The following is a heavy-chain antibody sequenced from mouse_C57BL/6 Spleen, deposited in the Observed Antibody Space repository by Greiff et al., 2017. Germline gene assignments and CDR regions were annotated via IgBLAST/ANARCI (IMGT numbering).Heavy chain of an antibody. Sequence: VQLQQPGAELVKPGASVKVSCKASGYTFTSYWMHWVKQRPGQGLEWIGRIHPSDGDTNYNQKFKGKATLTVDKSSSTAYMQLSSLTSEDSAVYYCAIYDGPAWFAYWGQGTLVTVSA. V-gene: IGHV1-74*01. D-gene: IGHD2-3*01. CDR2: IHPSDGDT. CDR1: GYTFTSYW. CDR3: AIYDGPAWFAY. J-gene: IGHJ3*01.